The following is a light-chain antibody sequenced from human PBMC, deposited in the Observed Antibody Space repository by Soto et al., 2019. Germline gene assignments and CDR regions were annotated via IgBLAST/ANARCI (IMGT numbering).Light chain of an antibody. V-gene: IGKV3-20*01. CDR1: QRVGSSY. Sequence: EIVLTQSPGTLAFSPGERATLSCRASQRVGSSYLAWYQQKPGQAPRLLIYGASSRATGIPDRFSGSGSGTDLTLTISRLEPEDFAVYYCQRYGSSPYTFGQGTQLEIK. CDR3: QRYGSSPYT. CDR2: GAS. J-gene: IGKJ2*01.